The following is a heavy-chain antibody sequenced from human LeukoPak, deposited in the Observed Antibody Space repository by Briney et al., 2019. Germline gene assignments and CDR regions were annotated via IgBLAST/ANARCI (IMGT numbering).Heavy chain of an antibody. CDR2: INPNSGGT. V-gene: IGHV1-2*02. Sequence: ASVKVSCKASGYTFTGYYMHWVRQAPGQGLEWMGWINPNSGGTNYAQKFQGRVTMTRDTSSSTAYMELSRLRSDDTAVYYCARDHELTGITIFGVVIPRPVDYWGQGTLVTVSS. J-gene: IGHJ4*02. CDR3: ARDHELTGITIFGVVIPRPVDY. CDR1: GYTFTGYY. D-gene: IGHD3-3*01.